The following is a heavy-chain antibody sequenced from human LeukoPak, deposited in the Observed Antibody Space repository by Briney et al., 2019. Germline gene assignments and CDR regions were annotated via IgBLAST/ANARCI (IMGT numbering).Heavy chain of an antibody. D-gene: IGHD3-3*01. CDR3: ARGSRYDFWSGYDETNWFDP. CDR2: IHSSGNS. Sequence: SETLSLTCTVSGGSISGTDLYWGWIRQLPGKGLEWIGNIHSSGNSFCNPSLKSRVTVSVDTSKNQFSLKLSSVTAADTAVYYCARGSRYDFWSGYDETNWFDPWGQGTLVTVSS. J-gene: IGHJ5*02. CDR1: GGSISGTDLY. V-gene: IGHV4-39*07.